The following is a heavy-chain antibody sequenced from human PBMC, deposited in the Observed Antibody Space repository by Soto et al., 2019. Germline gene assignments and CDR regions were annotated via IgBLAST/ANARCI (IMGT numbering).Heavy chain of an antibody. CDR3: ARDYEYWSGYYKGFDY. V-gene: IGHV3-48*02. CDR2: ISSSSSSI. J-gene: IGHJ4*02. Sequence: LRLSCAASGFTFSSYSMNWVRQAPGKGLEWVSYISSSSSSIYYADTVKGRFTISRDNAKNSLYLQMNSLRDEDTAVYYCARDYEYWSGYYKGFDYWGQGTLVTVSS. D-gene: IGHD3-3*01. CDR1: GFTFSSYS.